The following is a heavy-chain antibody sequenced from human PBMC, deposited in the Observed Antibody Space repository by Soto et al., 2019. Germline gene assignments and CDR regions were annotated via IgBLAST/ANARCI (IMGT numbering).Heavy chain of an antibody. J-gene: IGHJ4*02. CDR3: AKDSEVAIPKYYFDY. CDR1: GFTFSSYG. CDR2: ITYDGSNK. Sequence: PGGSLRLSCAASGFTFSSYGIHWVRQAPGKGLEGVAIITYDGSNKYYADSVRGRFTVSRDNSKNTLYLQMSSLRAEDTAVYYCAKDSEVAIPKYYFDYWGQGTLVTVSS. D-gene: IGHD2-21*01. V-gene: IGHV3-30*18.